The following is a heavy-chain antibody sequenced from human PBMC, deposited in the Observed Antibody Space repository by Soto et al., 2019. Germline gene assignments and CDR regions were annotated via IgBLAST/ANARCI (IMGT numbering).Heavy chain of an antibody. CDR3: ARDWGYYGSGSSCCDY. Sequence: QVQLVESGGGVVQPGRSLSLSCAASGVTFSNYGIHWVRQAPGKGLEWVAVISYDGNNKYYADSVKGRFTISRDNSKNTLYLRMNSLRAEDTAVYYCARDWGYYGSGSSCCDYWGQGTLVTVS. D-gene: IGHD3-10*01. CDR2: ISYDGNNK. V-gene: IGHV3-30*03. J-gene: IGHJ4*02. CDR1: GVTFSNYG.